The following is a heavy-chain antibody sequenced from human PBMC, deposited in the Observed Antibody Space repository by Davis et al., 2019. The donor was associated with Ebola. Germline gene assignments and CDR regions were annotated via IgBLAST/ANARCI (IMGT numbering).Heavy chain of an antibody. CDR1: GGSISSGAYY. J-gene: IGHJ5*02. Sequence: PSETLSLTCTVSGGSISSGAYYWSWIRQHPGKGLEWIGYIYYSGSTYYNPSLKSRVTISVGTSKNQFSLKLNSVTAADTAVYYCARQWQRLAWFDPWGQGTLVTVSS. CDR3: ARQWQRLAWFDP. CDR2: IYYSGST. V-gene: IGHV4-31*03. D-gene: IGHD6-25*01.